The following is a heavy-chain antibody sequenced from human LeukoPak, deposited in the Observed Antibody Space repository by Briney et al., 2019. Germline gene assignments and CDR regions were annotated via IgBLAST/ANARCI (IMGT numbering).Heavy chain of an antibody. J-gene: IGHJ4*02. V-gene: IGHV3-33*01. CDR2: IWYDGSNK. CDR1: GFTFSSYG. Sequence: PGGSLRLSCAASGFTFSSYGMHWVRQAPGKGLEWVAVIWYDGSNKYYADSVKGRFTISRDNSKNTLYLQMNSLRAEDTAVYYCARGAYSNYDWGIDYWGQGTLVTASS. D-gene: IGHD4-11*01. CDR3: ARGAYSNYDWGIDY.